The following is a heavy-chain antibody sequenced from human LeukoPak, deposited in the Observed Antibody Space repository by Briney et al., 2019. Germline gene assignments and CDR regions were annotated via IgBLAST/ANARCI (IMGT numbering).Heavy chain of an antibody. Sequence: PSETLSLTCAVYGGSFSGYYWSWIRQPPGKGLEWIGEINHSGGTNYNPSLKSRVTISVDTSKNQFSLKLSSVTAADTAVYYCARDSSMGDFWTSYYGMDVWGQGTTVTVSS. CDR2: INHSGGT. CDR1: GGSFSGYY. CDR3: ARDSSMGDFWTSYYGMDV. D-gene: IGHD3-3*01. V-gene: IGHV4-34*01. J-gene: IGHJ6*02.